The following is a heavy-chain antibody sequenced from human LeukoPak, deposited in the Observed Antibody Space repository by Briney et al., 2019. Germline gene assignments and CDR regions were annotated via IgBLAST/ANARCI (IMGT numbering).Heavy chain of an antibody. CDR2: IYTSGST. D-gene: IGHD4-17*01. CDR1: GGSISSYY. V-gene: IGHV4-4*07. J-gene: IGHJ4*02. CDR3: AGLHDYGDQHSIPIDY. Sequence: TSETLSLTCTVSGGSISSYYWSWIRQPAGKGLEWIGRIYTSGSTNYNPSLKSRVTISVDTSKNQFSLKLSSVTAADTAVYYCAGLHDYGDQHSIPIDYWGQGTLVTVSS.